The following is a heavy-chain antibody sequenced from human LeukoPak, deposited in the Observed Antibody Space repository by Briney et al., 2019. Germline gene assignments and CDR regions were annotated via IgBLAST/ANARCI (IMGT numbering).Heavy chain of an antibody. Sequence: SETLSLTCTVSGGSISSYYWSWLRQPPGKGLEWIGEIYYSGSTNYNPSLKSRVTISVDTSKNQFSLQVSSVTAADKAGYYCARSCSGCSCSSYFGYWGQGSLVTVSS. V-gene: IGHV4-59*08. CDR3: ARSCSGCSCSSYFGY. D-gene: IGHD2-15*01. CDR1: GGSISSYY. J-gene: IGHJ4*02. CDR2: IYYSGST.